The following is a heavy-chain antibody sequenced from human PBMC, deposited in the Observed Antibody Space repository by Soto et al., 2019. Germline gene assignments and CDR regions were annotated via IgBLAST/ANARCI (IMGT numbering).Heavy chain of an antibody. D-gene: IGHD3-16*01. Sequence: GGSLRLSCAASGFTFSSYAMSWVRQAPGKGLEWVSAISGSGGSTYYADSVKGRFTISRDNSKNTLYLQMNSLRAEDTALYYCAKGMTYVPPNQVCFDYSGQGPLVTVSS. J-gene: IGHJ4*02. CDR3: AKGMTYVPPNQVCFDY. CDR1: GFTFSSYA. V-gene: IGHV3-23*01. CDR2: ISGSGGST.